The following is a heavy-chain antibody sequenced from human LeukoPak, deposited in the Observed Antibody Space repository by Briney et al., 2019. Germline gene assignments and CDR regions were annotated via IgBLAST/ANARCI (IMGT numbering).Heavy chain of an antibody. V-gene: IGHV4-34*01. CDR2: INHSGST. J-gene: IGHJ3*02. CDR1: GGSFSGYY. CDR3: ARTGYYYDSSGYPNAFDI. Sequence: PSETLSLTCAVYGGSFSGYYWSWIRQPPGKGLEWIGEINHSGSTNYNPSLKSRVTISVDTSKNQFSLKLCSVTAADTAVYYCARTGYYYDSSGYPNAFDIWGQGTMVTVSS. D-gene: IGHD3-22*01.